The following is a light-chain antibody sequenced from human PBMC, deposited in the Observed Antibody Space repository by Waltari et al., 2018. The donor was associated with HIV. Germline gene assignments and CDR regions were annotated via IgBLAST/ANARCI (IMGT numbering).Light chain of an antibody. CDR3: SSYTSSATLV. V-gene: IGLV2-14*01. Sequence: QSALTQPASVSGSPGPSITISCPGTSYDVGGYHYVSLYQHHPGKAPKLMIYEVSDRPSGVSSRFSGSKSGNTASLTISGLQAEDEADYYCSSYTSSATLVFGGGTKLTVL. J-gene: IGLJ2*01. CDR2: EVS. CDR1: SYDVGGYHY.